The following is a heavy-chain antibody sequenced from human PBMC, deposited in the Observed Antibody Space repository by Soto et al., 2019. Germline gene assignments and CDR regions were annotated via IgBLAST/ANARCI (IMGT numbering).Heavy chain of an antibody. J-gene: IGHJ4*02. CDR3: ARDYLVVHHRVIDY. CDR2: IWYDGSNK. Sequence: QVQLVESGGGVVQPGRSLRLSCAASGFTFSSYGMHWVRQAPGKGLEWVAGIWYDGSNKYYADSVKGRFTISRDNSKNTLYLQMNSLRAEDTAVYYCARDYLVVHHRVIDYWGQGTLVTVSS. CDR1: GFTFSSYG. D-gene: IGHD2-2*01. V-gene: IGHV3-33*01.